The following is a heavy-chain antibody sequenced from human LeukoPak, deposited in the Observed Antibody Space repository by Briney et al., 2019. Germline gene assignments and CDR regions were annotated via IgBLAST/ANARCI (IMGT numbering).Heavy chain of an antibody. CDR1: GDSSSSYY. CDR2: IHYNGRT. CDR3: ARHSKYGSGGFQDNFDY. V-gene: IGHV4-59*08. D-gene: IGHD3-10*01. Sequence: SETLSLTCTVSGDSSSSYYWSWIRQPPGEGLEWIAYIHYNGRTNYNPSLKSRVIISVDTSKNQFSLKLTSVTAADTAIYYCARHSKYGSGGFQDNFDYWGQGTLLTVSS. J-gene: IGHJ4*02.